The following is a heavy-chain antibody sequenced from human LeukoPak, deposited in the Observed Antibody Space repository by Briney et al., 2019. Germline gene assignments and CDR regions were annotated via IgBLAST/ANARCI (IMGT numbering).Heavy chain of an antibody. CDR3: ASGGRLGTDY. CDR2: IYYSGST. CDR1: GGSISSYY. V-gene: IGHV4-59*08. D-gene: IGHD7-27*01. Sequence: SETLSLTCTVSGGSISSYYWSWIRQPPGRGLEWIGYIYYSGSTNYNPSLKSRVTISVDTSKNQFSLKLSSVTAADTAVYYCASGGRLGTDYWGQGTLVTVSS. J-gene: IGHJ4*02.